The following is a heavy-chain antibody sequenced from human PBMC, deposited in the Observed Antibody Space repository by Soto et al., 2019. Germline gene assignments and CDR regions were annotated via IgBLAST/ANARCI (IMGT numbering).Heavy chain of an antibody. D-gene: IGHD2-15*01. Sequence: GGSLRLSCAASGFTFDDYTMHWVRQAPGKGLEWVSLISWDGGSTYYADSVKGRFTISRDNSKNSLYLQMNSLRTEDTAVYYCTRGVGYYYYGMDVWGQGTTVTVSS. V-gene: IGHV3-43*01. CDR2: ISWDGGST. CDR1: GFTFDDYT. CDR3: TRGVGYYYYGMDV. J-gene: IGHJ6*02.